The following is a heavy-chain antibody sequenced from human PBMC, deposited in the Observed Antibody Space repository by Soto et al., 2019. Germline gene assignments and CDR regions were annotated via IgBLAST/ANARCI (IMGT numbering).Heavy chain of an antibody. CDR1: GYTFTSYA. V-gene: IGHV1-3*01. CDR3: ATTYYDFWSGYPLDY. CDR2: INAGNGNT. D-gene: IGHD3-3*01. J-gene: IGHJ4*02. Sequence: GASVKVSCKASGYTFTSYAMHWVRQAPGQRLEWMGWINAGNGNTKYSQKFQGRVTITRDTSASTAYMELSSLRSEDTAVYYCATTYYDFWSGYPLDYWGQGTLVTVSS.